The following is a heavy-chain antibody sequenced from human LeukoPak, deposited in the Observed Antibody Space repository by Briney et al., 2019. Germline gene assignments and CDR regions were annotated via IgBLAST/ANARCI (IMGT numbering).Heavy chain of an antibody. V-gene: IGHV3-7*01. CDR1: GFTFSSYW. Sequence: GGSLRLSCAASGFTFSSYWKSWVRQAPGKGLEWVANIKQDGSEKYYVDSVKGRFTISRDNAKNSLYLQMNSLRAEDTAVYYCARDLMSITIFWWFDPWGQGTLVTVSS. J-gene: IGHJ5*02. CDR3: ARDLMSITIFWWFDP. D-gene: IGHD3-3*01. CDR2: IKQDGSEK.